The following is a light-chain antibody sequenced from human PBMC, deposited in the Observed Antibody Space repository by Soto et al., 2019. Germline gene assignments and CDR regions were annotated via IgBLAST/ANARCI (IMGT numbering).Light chain of an antibody. V-gene: IGLV2-14*01. CDR2: EVT. CDR3: SSYRSSATPDV. J-gene: IGLJ1*01. Sequence: QSALTQPASVSGSPGQSITISCTGTSSDIGGYKYVSWYQHHPGKAPKLVIYEVTNRPSGISNRFSGSKFGNTASLTISGLQAEDEADYYCSSYRSSATPDVFGTGTKLTVL. CDR1: SSDIGGYKY.